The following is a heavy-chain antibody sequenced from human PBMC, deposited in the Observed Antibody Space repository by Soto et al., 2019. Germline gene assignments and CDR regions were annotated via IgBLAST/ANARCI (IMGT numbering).Heavy chain of an antibody. CDR1: GGSINSGGYS. D-gene: IGHD3-22*01. J-gene: IGHJ5*02. CDR2: IYHTGTT. Sequence: SETLSLTCTVSGGSINSGGYSWTWIRQPPGKGLEWIGFIYHTGTTYYNPSLKSQVTISVDRSKNQFSLKLNSVTAADTALYYCARGVNYYDSSGSSWFDPWGQGALVTVSS. V-gene: IGHV4-30-2*01. CDR3: ARGVNYYDSSGSSWFDP.